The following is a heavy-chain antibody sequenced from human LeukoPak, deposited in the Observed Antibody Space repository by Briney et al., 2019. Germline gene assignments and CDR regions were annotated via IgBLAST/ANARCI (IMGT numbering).Heavy chain of an antibody. CDR3: AKYGSGQLWLLVWYFDF. J-gene: IGHJ2*01. CDR2: ISRDGAST. CDR1: GYTFYNYS. Sequence: GGSLRLSCAPSGYTFYNYSVKWVRQAPGKGLEWVSSISRDGASTHYADSVKGRFTISRDNPKNTVFLQMDSLRAEDTAVYFCAKYGSGQLWLLVWYFDFWGRGTLVSVSS. V-gene: IGHV3-23*01. D-gene: IGHD3-16*01.